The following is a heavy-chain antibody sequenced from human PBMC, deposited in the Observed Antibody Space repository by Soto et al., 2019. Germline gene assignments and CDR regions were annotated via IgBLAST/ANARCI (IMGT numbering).Heavy chain of an antibody. V-gene: IGHV4-39*01. CDR3: ARTGYSSSWYSPRPRYMDV. CDR1: GGSISSSSYY. Sequence: SETLSLTCTVSGGSISSSSYYWGWIRQPPGKGLEWIGSIYYSGSTYYDPSLKSRVTISVDTSKNQFSLKLSSVTAADTAVYYCARTGYSSSWYSPRPRYMDVCGQGTTVTVS. J-gene: IGHJ6*02. D-gene: IGHD6-13*01. CDR2: IYYSGST.